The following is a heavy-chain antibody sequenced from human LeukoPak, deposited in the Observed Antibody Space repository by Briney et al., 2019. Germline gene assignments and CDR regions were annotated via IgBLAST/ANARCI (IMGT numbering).Heavy chain of an antibody. J-gene: IGHJ4*02. V-gene: IGHV4-61*08. CDR3: ARDSSGYYYGIFDY. D-gene: IGHD3-22*01. Sequence: SQTLSLTCTVSGGSVSSGGFYWSWIRQFPGKGLEWIGYIYYSGSTNYNPSLKSRVTISVDTSKNQFSLRLSSVTAADTAVYYCARDSSGYYYGIFDYWGQGTLVTVSS. CDR2: IYYSGST. CDR1: GGSVSSGGFY.